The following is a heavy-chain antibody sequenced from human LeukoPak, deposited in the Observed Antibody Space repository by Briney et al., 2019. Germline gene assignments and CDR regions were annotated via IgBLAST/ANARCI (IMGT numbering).Heavy chain of an antibody. D-gene: IGHD1-26*01. V-gene: IGHV5-51*01. CDR2: IYPGDSDT. Sequence: GESLKISCKGSGYSFTSYWIGWVRQMPGKGLEWMGIIYPGDSDTRYSPSFQGQVTISADKSINTAYLQWSSLKASDTAMYYCARGSGYEWELLEGYFDYWGQGTLVTVSS. J-gene: IGHJ4*02. CDR3: ARGSGYEWELLEGYFDY. CDR1: GYSFTSYW.